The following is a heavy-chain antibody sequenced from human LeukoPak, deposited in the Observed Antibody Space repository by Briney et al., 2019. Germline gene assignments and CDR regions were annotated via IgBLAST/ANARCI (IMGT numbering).Heavy chain of an antibody. CDR3: AREVSEGFDF. J-gene: IGHJ4*02. CDR1: GFTFSGYS. V-gene: IGHV3-21*01. D-gene: IGHD3-22*01. CDR2: FGTRSTSV. Sequence: PGGSLRLSCAASGFTFSGYSMNWIRQAPGKGLEWVSSFGTRSTSVYHAGSVKGRFAISRDNAKNSLYLQMNSLGAEDTALYYCAREVSEGFDFWGQGTLVTVSS.